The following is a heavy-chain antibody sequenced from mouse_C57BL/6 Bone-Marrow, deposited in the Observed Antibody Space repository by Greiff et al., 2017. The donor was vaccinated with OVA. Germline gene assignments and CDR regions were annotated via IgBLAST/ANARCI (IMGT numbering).Heavy chain of an antibody. Sequence: QVQLQQPGAELVKPGASVKLSCKASGYTFTSYWMQWVKQRPGQGLECIGEIDPSDSYTNYNQKFKGKATLTVDTSSSTAYMQLSSLTSEDSAVYYCARAGSSRSYWGQGTTLTVSS. CDR2: IDPSDSYT. J-gene: IGHJ2*01. D-gene: IGHD1-1*01. CDR1: GYTFTSYW. CDR3: ARAGSSRSY. V-gene: IGHV1-50*01.